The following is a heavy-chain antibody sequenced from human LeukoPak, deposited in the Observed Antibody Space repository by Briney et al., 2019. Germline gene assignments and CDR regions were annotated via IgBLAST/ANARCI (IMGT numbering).Heavy chain of an antibody. Sequence: SETLSLTCAVYGGSFSGYYWSWIRQPPGKGLEWTGEINHSGSTNYNPSLKSRVTISVDTSKNQFSLKLSSVTAADTAVYYCARLLWFGDNWFDPWGQGTLVTVSS. CDR2: INHSGST. CDR3: ARLLWFGDNWFDP. D-gene: IGHD3-10*01. V-gene: IGHV4-34*01. J-gene: IGHJ5*02. CDR1: GGSFSGYY.